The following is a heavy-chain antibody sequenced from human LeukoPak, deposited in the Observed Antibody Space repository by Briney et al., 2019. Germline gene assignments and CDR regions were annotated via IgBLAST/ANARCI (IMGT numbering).Heavy chain of an antibody. CDR3: ARVGYGSGSYFESEYFDY. CDR2: ISSSGSYI. CDR1: GFTFSSYS. Sequence: PGGSLRLSCAASGFTFSSYSMNWVRQAPGKGLEWVSSISSSGSYIYYADSVKGRFTISRDNAKNSLYLQMNSLRAEDTAVYYCARVGYGSGSYFESEYFDYWGQGTLVTVSS. J-gene: IGHJ4*02. D-gene: IGHD3-10*01. V-gene: IGHV3-21*01.